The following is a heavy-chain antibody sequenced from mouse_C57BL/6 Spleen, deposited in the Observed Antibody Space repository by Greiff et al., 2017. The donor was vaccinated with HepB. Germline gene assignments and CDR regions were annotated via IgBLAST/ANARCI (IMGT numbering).Heavy chain of an antibody. J-gene: IGHJ4*01. CDR2: ISSGSSTI. CDR1: GFTFSDYG. D-gene: IGHD1-1*01. Sequence: DVMLVESGGGLVKPGGSLKLSCAASGFTFSDYGMHWVRQAPEKGLEWVAYISSGSSTIYYADTVKGRFTISRDNAKNTLYLQVTSLRSEDTAMYYCAKVYYVDAMDYWGQGTSVTVSS. CDR3: AKVYYVDAMDY. V-gene: IGHV5-17*01.